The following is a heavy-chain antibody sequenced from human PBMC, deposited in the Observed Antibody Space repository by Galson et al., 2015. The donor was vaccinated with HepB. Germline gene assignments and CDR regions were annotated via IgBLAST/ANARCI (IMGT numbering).Heavy chain of an antibody. J-gene: IGHJ4*02. V-gene: IGHV1-46*01. D-gene: IGHD6-13*01. CDR2: INPSGGST. CDR1: GYTFTSYY. Sequence: SVKVSCKASGYTFTSYYMHWVRQAPGQGLEWMGIINPSGGSTSYAQKFQGRVTMTRDTSTSTVYTELSSLRSEDTAVYYCARPGIAAAGSISPFDYWGQGTLVTVSS. CDR3: ARPGIAAAGSISPFDY.